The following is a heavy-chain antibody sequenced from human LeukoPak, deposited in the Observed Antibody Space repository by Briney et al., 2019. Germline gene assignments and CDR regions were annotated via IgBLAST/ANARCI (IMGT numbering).Heavy chain of an antibody. D-gene: IGHD6-19*01. V-gene: IGHV4-30-4*08. CDR3: ARHRGSGWYYFDY. CDR2: IYYSGST. J-gene: IGHJ4*02. Sequence: SQTLSLTCTVSGGSISSGDYYRSWIRQPPGKGLEWIGYIYYSGSTYYNPSLKSRVTISVDTSKNQFSLKLSSVTAADTAVYYCARHRGSGWYYFDYWGQGTLVTVSS. CDR1: GGSISSGDYY.